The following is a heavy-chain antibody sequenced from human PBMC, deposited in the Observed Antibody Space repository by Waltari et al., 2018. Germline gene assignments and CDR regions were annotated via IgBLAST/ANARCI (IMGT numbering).Heavy chain of an antibody. J-gene: IGHJ6*03. CDR3: ARDPTVVPYYYMDV. CDR2: ITWNGARA. V-gene: IGHV3-20*01. D-gene: IGHD2-15*01. CDR1: GFTFDDYG. Sequence: EVQVVESGGRVVRPGGSLRLACVASGFTFDDYGMRWVRQPPGKGLEWFSSITWNGARAGYADSVKGRFTISRDNAKNSLYLEMNDLRAEDTALYHCARDPTVVPYYYMDVWGKGTTVTVSS.